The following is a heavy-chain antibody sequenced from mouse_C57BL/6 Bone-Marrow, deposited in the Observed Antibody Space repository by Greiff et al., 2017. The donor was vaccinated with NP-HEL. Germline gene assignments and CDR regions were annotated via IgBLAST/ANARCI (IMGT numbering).Heavy chain of an antibody. D-gene: IGHD2-2*01. CDR3: ARERGLWLRRWAMDY. CDR2: IYPSDSET. CDR1: GYTFTSYW. J-gene: IGHJ4*01. V-gene: IGHV1-61*01. Sequence: QVHVKQPGAELVRPGSSVKLSCKASGYTFTSYWMDWVKQRPGQGLEWIGNIYPSDSETHYNQKFKDKATLTVDQSSSTAYMQLSSLTSEDSAVYYCARERGLWLRRWAMDYWGQGTSVTVSS.